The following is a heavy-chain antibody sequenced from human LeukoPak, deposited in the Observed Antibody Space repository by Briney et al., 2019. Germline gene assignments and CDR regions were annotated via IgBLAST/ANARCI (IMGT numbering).Heavy chain of an antibody. CDR2: INHSGST. D-gene: IGHD6-13*01. V-gene: IGHV4-34*01. CDR3: ARLWSSVAAAYNWFDP. Sequence: SETLSLTCAVYGGSFSGYYWSWIRQPPGKGLEWIGEINHSGSTNYNPSLKSRVTISVDTSKNQFSLKLSSVTAADTAVYYCARLWSSVAAAYNWFDPWGQGTLVTVSS. J-gene: IGHJ5*02. CDR1: GGSFSGYY.